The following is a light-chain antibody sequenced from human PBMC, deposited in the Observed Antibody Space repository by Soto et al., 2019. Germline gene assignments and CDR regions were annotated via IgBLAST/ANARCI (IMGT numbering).Light chain of an antibody. CDR3: SSYTSSTTLV. Sequence: QSVLTQPASVSGSPGQSITFSCTGTSSDVGGYNYVSWYQQHPGKAPKLMIYDVSDRPSGVSSRFSGSKSGNTASLTISGLQAEDEADYYCSSYTSSTTLVFGGGTQLTVL. J-gene: IGLJ3*02. CDR2: DVS. V-gene: IGLV2-14*03. CDR1: SSDVGGYNY.